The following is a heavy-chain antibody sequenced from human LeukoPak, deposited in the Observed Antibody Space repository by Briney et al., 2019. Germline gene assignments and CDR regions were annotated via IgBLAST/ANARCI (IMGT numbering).Heavy chain of an antibody. CDR3: ATVSEY. CDR2: INNDGTAT. J-gene: IGHJ4*02. CDR1: GFTFNYFW. Sequence: PGGSLRLSCAASGFTFNYFWMHWVRQVPGKGPGWVSGINNDGTATYYADSVKGRFTISRDNAKNTVYLQMNGLRAEDTSVYFCATVSEYWGQGTLATVSS. V-gene: IGHV3-74*01.